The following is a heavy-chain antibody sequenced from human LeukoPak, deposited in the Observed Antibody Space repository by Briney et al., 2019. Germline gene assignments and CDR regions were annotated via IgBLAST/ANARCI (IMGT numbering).Heavy chain of an antibody. J-gene: IGHJ4*02. CDR3: VRDQGDRTGSL. CDR2: MNQDGRQT. CDR1: GFTFSTYD. V-gene: IGHV3-7*01. Sequence: PGGSLRLSCAASGFTFSTYDIHWVRQAPGKGLEWVANMNQDGRQTNYLDSVKGRFTISRDNARNSVYLQMDSLRDEDTSLYYCVRDQGDRTGSLWGQGTLVTVST. D-gene: IGHD2-15*01.